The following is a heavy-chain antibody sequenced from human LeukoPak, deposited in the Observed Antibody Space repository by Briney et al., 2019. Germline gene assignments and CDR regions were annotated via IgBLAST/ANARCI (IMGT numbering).Heavy chain of an antibody. V-gene: IGHV4-4*07. CDR1: GDSISSYY. CDR3: ARDQQWLVDH. J-gene: IGHJ5*02. D-gene: IGHD6-19*01. Sequence: SETLSLTCTVPGDSISSYYWSWIRQPAGKGLEWIGRVYVTGSTSLNPALQSRVTMSVDTSKNQFSLKLTSVTAADTAVYYCARDQQWLVDHWGQGTLVTVSS. CDR2: VYVTGST.